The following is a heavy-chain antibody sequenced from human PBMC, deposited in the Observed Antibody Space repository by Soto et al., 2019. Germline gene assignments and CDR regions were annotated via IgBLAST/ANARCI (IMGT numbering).Heavy chain of an antibody. D-gene: IGHD1-1*01. CDR2: FDPEDGET. V-gene: IGHV1-24*01. J-gene: IGHJ4*02. CDR3: AAGGTRWLHSPFDY. CDR1: GHTLTELS. Sequence: QVQLVQSGAEVKKPGASVKVSCTVSGHTLTELSMHWARQAPGKGLEWMGGFDPEDGETISAQKFQGRVTMTEDTSTDSTFLELSSLRSEDTAVYYCAAGGTRWLHSPFDYWGQGTLVTISS.